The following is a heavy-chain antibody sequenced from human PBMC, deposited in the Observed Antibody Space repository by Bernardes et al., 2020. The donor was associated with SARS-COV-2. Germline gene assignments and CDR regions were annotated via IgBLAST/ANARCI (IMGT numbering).Heavy chain of an antibody. V-gene: IGHV4-31*03. CDR1: GGSISSGGYY. CDR2: IYYSGST. CDR3: ARGTTYGSGSRGAFDI. D-gene: IGHD3-10*01. Sequence: SETLSLTCTVSGGSISSGGYYWSWIRQHPGKGLEWIGYIYYSGSTYYNPSLKSRVTISVDTSKNQFSLKLSSVTAADTAVYYCARGTTYGSGSRGAFDIWGQGTMVTVSS. J-gene: IGHJ3*02.